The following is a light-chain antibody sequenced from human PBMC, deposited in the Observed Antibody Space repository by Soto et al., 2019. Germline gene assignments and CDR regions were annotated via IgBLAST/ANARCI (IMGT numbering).Light chain of an antibody. CDR2: DAS. Sequence: DIQMTQSPSSLSASVGDRVTITCRASQNIDTYLNWYQQRPGKAPKLLIHDASSLQSGVPSRFSGSGSGTDFALTINSLQPEDFATIYCQQTYSTPWTFGKGTKVDIK. V-gene: IGKV1-39*01. CDR1: QNIDTY. J-gene: IGKJ1*01. CDR3: QQTYSTPWT.